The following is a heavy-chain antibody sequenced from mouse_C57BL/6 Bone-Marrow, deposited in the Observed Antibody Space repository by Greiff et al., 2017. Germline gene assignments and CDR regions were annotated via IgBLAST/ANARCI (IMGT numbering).Heavy chain of an antibody. Sequence: EVMLVESGGGLVKPGGSLKLSCAASGFTFSSYAMSWVRQTPEQRLEWVATISDGGSYTYSPDNVKGRFTISRDNAKNNLYLQMSHLKSEDTAMYYCAREYYGSQYYFDYWGQGTTLTVAS. D-gene: IGHD1-1*01. V-gene: IGHV5-4*01. CDR3: AREYYGSQYYFDY. CDR1: GFTFSSYA. J-gene: IGHJ2*01. CDR2: ISDGGSYT.